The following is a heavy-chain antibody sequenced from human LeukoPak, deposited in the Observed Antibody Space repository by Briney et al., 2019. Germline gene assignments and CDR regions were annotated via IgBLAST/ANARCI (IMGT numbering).Heavy chain of an antibody. D-gene: IGHD3-22*01. J-gene: IGHJ3*02. CDR2: IYSGGST. V-gene: IGHV3-53*01. Sequence: GRSLRLSCGASGFNFSRYAMHWVRQAPGKGLEWVSVIYSGGSTYYADSVKGRFTISRDNAKNSLYLQMNSLRAKDTAVYYCARACYYDSSGYCHDAFDIWGQGTMVTVSS. CDR1: GFNFSRYA. CDR3: ARACYYDSSGYCHDAFDI.